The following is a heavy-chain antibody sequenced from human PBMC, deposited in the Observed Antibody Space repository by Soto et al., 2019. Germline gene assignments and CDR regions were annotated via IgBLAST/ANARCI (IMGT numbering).Heavy chain of an antibody. D-gene: IGHD1-1*01. J-gene: IGHJ4*02. CDR3: ARSGDNFNVLDY. CDR1: GFTFSNYY. Sequence: GSLRLSCAASGFTFSNYYMSWVRQAPGRGLEWISYSSNSGTFARYATSVKGRFSISRDNANNSLYLEMNSPRVEDTAVYYCARSGDNFNVLDYWGQGTPVTVSS. CDR2: SSNSGTFA. V-gene: IGHV3-11*06.